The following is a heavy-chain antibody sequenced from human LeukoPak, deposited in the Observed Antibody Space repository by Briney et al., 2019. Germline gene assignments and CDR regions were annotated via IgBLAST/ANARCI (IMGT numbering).Heavy chain of an antibody. CDR1: GFTFSSYA. Sequence: GGSLRLSCAASGFTFSSYAMSWVRQAPGKGLEWVSTINDSGGSTYYADSVKGRFTISRDNSKNTLYLQMNSLRAEDTAVYYCATSLVGTKGPLDDWGQGTLVTVSS. V-gene: IGHV3-23*01. CDR3: ATSLVGTKGPLDD. J-gene: IGHJ4*02. D-gene: IGHD1/OR15-1a*01. CDR2: INDSGGST.